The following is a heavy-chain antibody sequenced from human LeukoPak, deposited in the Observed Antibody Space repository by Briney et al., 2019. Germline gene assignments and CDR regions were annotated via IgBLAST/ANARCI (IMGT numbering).Heavy chain of an antibody. V-gene: IGHV4-39*07. CDR3: ARGQGTVTTH. D-gene: IGHD4-17*01. CDR1: GGSISSSSYY. CDR2: INHSGSA. J-gene: IGHJ4*02. Sequence: SETLSLTCTVSGGSISSSSYYWTWIRQPPGTGLEWIGEINHSGSANYSPSLSSRVTISLDMSENQFSLKLTSVTAADMAVYYCARGQGTVTTHWGQGTLVTVSS.